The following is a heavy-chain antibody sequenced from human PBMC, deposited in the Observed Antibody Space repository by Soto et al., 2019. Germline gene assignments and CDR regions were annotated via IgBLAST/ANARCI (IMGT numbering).Heavy chain of an antibody. J-gene: IGHJ4*02. CDR2: ISGSGGST. CDR1: GFTFSSYA. V-gene: IGHV3-23*01. CDR3: AKSPRFLEWLSD. Sequence: GSLRLSCAASGFTFSSYAMSWVRQAPGKGLEWVSAISGSGGSTYYADSVKGRFTISRDNSKNTLYLQMNSLRAEDTAVYYCAKSPRFLEWLSDWGQGTLVTVSS. D-gene: IGHD3-3*01.